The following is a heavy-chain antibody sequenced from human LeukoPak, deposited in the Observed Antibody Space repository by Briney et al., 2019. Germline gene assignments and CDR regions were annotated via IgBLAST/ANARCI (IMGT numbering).Heavy chain of an antibody. J-gene: IGHJ4*02. D-gene: IGHD3-9*01. V-gene: IGHV3-66*01. CDR3: TSNMKNYDILTGSLDY. CDR1: GFTVSSNY. CDR2: IYSGGST. Sequence: EGSLRLSCAASGFTVSSNYMSWVRQAPGKGLEWVSVIYSGGSTYYADSVKGRFTISRDNSKNTLYLQMNSLRAEDTAVYYCTSNMKNYDILTGSLDYWGQGTLVTVSS.